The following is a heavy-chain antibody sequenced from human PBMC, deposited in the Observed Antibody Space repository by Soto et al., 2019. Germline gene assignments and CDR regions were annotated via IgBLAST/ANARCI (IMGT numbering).Heavy chain of an antibody. V-gene: IGHV4-31*03. CDR3: ARNFRGAHKQVDY. CDR1: GCSISSGGYY. D-gene: IGHD3-10*01. CDR2: IYYSGST. Sequence: SETPSLTCTVSGCSISSGGYYWSWILQHPGKGLEWIGYIYYSGSTYYNPSLKSRVTISVDTSKNQFSLKLSSVTAADTAVYYCARNFRGAHKQVDYCGPAPVLTLSS. J-gene: IGHJ4*02.